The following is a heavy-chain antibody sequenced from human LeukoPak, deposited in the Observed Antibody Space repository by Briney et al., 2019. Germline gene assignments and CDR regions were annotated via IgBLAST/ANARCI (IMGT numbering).Heavy chain of an antibody. V-gene: IGHV3-23*01. Sequence: GGSLRLSCAASGFTFSSYAMNWVRQAPGKGLEWVSSISGGDATYYADSVKGRFAISRDNSKNTLYLHMNSLRGDDTAVYYCAKDSAAAAGSWNYYYGMDVWGQGITVTVSS. CDR2: ISGGDAT. D-gene: IGHD6-13*01. J-gene: IGHJ6*02. CDR1: GFTFSSYA. CDR3: AKDSAAAAGSWNYYYGMDV.